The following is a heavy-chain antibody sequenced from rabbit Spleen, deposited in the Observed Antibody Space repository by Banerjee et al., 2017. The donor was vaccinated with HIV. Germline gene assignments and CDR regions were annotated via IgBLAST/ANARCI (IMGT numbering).Heavy chain of an antibody. Sequence: QSLEESGGDLVKPGASLTLTCTASGVSFSYSSYMCWVRQAPGKGLEWIACIDTGSSGFTYFATWAKGRLTCSKTSSTTVTLQMTRLTAADTATYFCARDTSSSFSSYGMDLWGPGTLVTVS. CDR1: GVSFSYSSY. J-gene: IGHJ6*01. CDR3: ARDTSSSFSSYGMDL. CDR2: IDTGSSGFT. V-gene: IGHV1S40*01. D-gene: IGHD1-1*01.